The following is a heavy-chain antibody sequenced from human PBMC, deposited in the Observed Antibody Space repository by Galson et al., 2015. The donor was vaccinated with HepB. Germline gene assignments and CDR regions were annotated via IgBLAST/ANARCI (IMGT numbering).Heavy chain of an antibody. D-gene: IGHD4-11*01. Sequence: SGAEVKKPGASVKVSCKAFGYTFTTSDYMHWVRQAPGQGLEWMGIINPIDGIANYTQKFQDRVTMTRDTSTSAVFIEVSSLRSEDTAVYYCARAADQYFDYWGQGTPVTVSS. V-gene: IGHV1-46*01. CDR1: GYTFTTSDY. J-gene: IGHJ4*02. CDR2: INPIDGIA. CDR3: ARAADQYFDY.